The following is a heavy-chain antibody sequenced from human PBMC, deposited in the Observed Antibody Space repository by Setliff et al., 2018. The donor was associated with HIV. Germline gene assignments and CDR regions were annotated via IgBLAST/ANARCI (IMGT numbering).Heavy chain of an antibody. Sequence: GASVKVSCKASGGIFSRFAFSWVRQAPRQGLEWMGGIIPIFGTPNYAQKFQGRVTITTDEYTNTGYMALYSLTSEDTTIYYCASSAGAVPTTAPYGDYYYYFYMDVWGKGTTVTVSS. J-gene: IGHJ6*03. V-gene: IGHV1-69*05. CDR2: IIPIFGTP. CDR1: GGIFSRFA. CDR3: ASSAGAVPTTAPYGDYYYYFYMDV. D-gene: IGHD1-1*01.